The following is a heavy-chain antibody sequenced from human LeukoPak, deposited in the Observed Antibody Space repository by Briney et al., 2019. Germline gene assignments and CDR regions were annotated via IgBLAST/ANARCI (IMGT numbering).Heavy chain of an antibody. CDR2: IWSNGVNT. CDR1: GFTFSNYG. J-gene: IGHJ5*01. D-gene: IGHD1-26*01. V-gene: IGHV3-33*06. CDR3: AKDWEIMPPNNWFDP. Sequence: GGSLRLSCAASGFTFSNYGMHWVRQAPGKGLEWVAVIWSNGVNTYYANSVKGRFTISRDNSKNTLYLQMNNLRVEDTAVYYCAKDWEIMPPNNWFDPWGQGTLVTVSS.